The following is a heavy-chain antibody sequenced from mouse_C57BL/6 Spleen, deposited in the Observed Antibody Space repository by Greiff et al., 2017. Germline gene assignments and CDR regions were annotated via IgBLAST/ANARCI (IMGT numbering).Heavy chain of an antibody. D-gene: IGHD2-3*01. CDR2: IYPGSGST. J-gene: IGHJ4*01. CDR3: ASSYDGYAMDY. V-gene: IGHV1-55*01. CDR1: GYTFTSYW. Sequence: VQLQQPGAELVKPGASVKMSCKASGYTFTSYWITWVKQRPGQGLEWIGDIYPGSGSTNYNEKFKSKSTLTVDTSSSTAYMQLSSLTSEDSAVYYCASSYDGYAMDYWGQGTSVTVSS.